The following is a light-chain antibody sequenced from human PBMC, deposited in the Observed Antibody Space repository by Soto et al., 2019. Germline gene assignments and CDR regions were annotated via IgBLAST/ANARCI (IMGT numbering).Light chain of an antibody. Sequence: QSVLTQPASVSGSPGQSITISCTGTSNDVGGYNYVSWYQHHPGKAPKLIIYDVTNRPSGVSNPFSGSKSGNTASLTISGLQPEDEADYYCSSYTTSNTRQIVFGTGTKLTVL. J-gene: IGLJ1*01. CDR1: SNDVGGYNY. CDR3: SSYTTSNTRQIV. V-gene: IGLV2-14*03. CDR2: DVT.